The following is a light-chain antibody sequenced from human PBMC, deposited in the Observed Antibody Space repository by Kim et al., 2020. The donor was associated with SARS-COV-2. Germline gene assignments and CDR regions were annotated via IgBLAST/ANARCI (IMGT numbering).Light chain of an antibody. V-gene: IGLV1-40*01. CDR1: SSNIGAGYD. CDR3: QSYDSSLSGSHVV. CDR2: GNS. J-gene: IGLJ2*01. Sequence: VTISCTGSSSNIGAGYDVHWYQQLPGTAPKLLIYGNSNRPSGVPDRFSGSKSGTSASLAITGLQAEDEADYYCQSYDSSLSGSHVVFGGGTKVTVL.